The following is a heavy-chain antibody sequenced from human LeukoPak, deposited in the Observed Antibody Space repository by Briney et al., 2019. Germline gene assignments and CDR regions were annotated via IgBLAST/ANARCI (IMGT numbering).Heavy chain of an antibody. CDR3: ARVPGGYYGGSYFDY. V-gene: IGHV3-48*04. CDR1: GFTFSSYS. J-gene: IGHJ4*02. Sequence: PGGSLRLSCAASGFTFSSYSMNWVRQAPGKGLEWVSYISSSSSTIYYADSVKGRFTTSRDNAKNSLYLQMNSLRAEDTAVYYCARVPGGYYGGSYFDYWGQGTLVTVSS. CDR2: ISSSSSTI. D-gene: IGHD3-22*01.